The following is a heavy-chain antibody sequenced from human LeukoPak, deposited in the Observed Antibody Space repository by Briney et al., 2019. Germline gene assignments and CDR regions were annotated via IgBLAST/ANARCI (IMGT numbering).Heavy chain of an antibody. Sequence: GGSLRLSCAASGFTFDDYTMHWVRQAPGKSLEWVSLITWDSGTTYYQDSVKGRFTISRDNSKNSLYLQMNSLRTEDTALYYCAKGYSSGWYPFDYWGQGTLVTVSS. D-gene: IGHD6-19*01. V-gene: IGHV3-43*01. CDR1: GFTFDDYT. CDR2: ITWDSGTT. CDR3: AKGYSSGWYPFDY. J-gene: IGHJ4*02.